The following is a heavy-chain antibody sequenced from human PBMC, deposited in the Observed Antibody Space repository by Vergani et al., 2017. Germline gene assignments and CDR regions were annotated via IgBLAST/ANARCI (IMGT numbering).Heavy chain of an antibody. D-gene: IGHD3-3*01. CDR1: GYTFTSYY. CDR3: ARGAFLRFLEWTLSGYFDY. J-gene: IGHJ4*02. Sequence: QVQLVQSGAEVKKPGASVKVSCKASGYTFTSYYMHWVRQAPGQGLEWMGIINPSGGSTSYAQKFQGRVTMTRDTSTSTVYMELSSLRSEDTAVYYCARGAFLRFLEWTLSGYFDYWGQGTLVTVSS. CDR2: INPSGGST. V-gene: IGHV1-46*01.